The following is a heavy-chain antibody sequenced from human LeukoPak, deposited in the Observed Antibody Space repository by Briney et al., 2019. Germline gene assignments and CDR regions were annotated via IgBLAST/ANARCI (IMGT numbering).Heavy chain of an antibody. CDR2: INHRRST. Sequence: SETLSLTCAVYGGSFSGYYWSWIRQPPGKGLEWIGEINHRRSTNYNPSLKSRVTMSVDTSKNQFSLKLSSVTAADTAVYYCARSKGEPNNFDYWGQGTLVTVSS. CDR1: GGSFSGYY. CDR3: ARSKGEPNNFDY. J-gene: IGHJ4*02. D-gene: IGHD3-16*01. V-gene: IGHV4-34*01.